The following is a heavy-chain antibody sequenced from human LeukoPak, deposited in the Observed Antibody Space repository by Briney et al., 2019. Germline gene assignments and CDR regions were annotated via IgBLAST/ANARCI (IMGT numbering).Heavy chain of an antibody. J-gene: IGHJ4*02. D-gene: IGHD3-22*01. Sequence: AETLSLTCAVYGGSFSGYYWSWIRQPPGKGLEWIAEINHSGSTNYNPSLKSRVTISVDTSKNQFSLKLSSVTAADTAVYYCARGDYYDSSGYYYDPYFDYWGQGTLVTVSS. CDR3: ARGDYYDSSGYYYDPYFDY. CDR2: INHSGST. V-gene: IGHV4-34*01. CDR1: GGSFSGYY.